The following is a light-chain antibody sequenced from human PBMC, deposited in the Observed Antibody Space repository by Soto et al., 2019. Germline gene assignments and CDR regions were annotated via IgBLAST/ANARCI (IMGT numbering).Light chain of an antibody. CDR2: GAS. CDR3: QQYDSSPGT. V-gene: IGKV3-15*01. J-gene: IGKJ1*01. Sequence: EIVMTQSPASLSVSPGETATLSCRASQRVGINLAWYQQKPGQAPRLLIYGASTRATGIPARFSGSGSGTDFTLTISRMEPEDFAVFYCQQYDSSPGTFGQGTKVDIK. CDR1: QRVGIN.